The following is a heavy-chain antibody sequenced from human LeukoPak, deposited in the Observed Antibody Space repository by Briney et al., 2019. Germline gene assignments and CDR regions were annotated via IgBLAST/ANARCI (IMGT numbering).Heavy chain of an antibody. Sequence: GASVKVSCKVSGYTLTELSMHWVRQAPGKGLEWMGRFDPEDGETIYAQKFLGRVTMTEDTSTDTAYMELCSLRSEDTAVYYCATAVRGVIIEPFDYWGQGTLVTVSS. CDR2: FDPEDGET. CDR1: GYTLTELS. V-gene: IGHV1-24*01. J-gene: IGHJ4*02. CDR3: ATAVRGVIIEPFDY. D-gene: IGHD3-10*01.